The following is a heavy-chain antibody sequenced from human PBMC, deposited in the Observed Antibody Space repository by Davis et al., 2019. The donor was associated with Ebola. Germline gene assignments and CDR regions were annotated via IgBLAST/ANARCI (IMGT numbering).Heavy chain of an antibody. Sequence: ASVNVSCKASSYTFTSYGISWVRQAPGQGLEGMGWISAYNGNTNYAQKLQGRVTMTTDTSRSTAYMELRSLRSDDTAVYYCAREAGATTRIYDSWGQGTLVTVSS. CDR1: SYTFTSYG. J-gene: IGHJ5*01. CDR2: ISAYNGNT. CDR3: AREAGATTRIYDS. D-gene: IGHD1-26*01. V-gene: IGHV1-18*01.